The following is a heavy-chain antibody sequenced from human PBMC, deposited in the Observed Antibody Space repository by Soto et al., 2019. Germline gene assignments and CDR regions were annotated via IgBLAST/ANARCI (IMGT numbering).Heavy chain of an antibody. CDR1: GYTFSSND. J-gene: IGHJ6*02. D-gene: IGHD1-26*01. V-gene: IGHV1-8*01. CDR3: ARMQWELPGYYYYSGMDV. Sequence: GASVKVSCKASGYTFSSNDINWVRQATGQGLEWLGWMSPQSGNTGYAQRFQGRVTMTRDTSIGTAYMELSSLTSEDTAVYYCARMQWELPGYYYYSGMDVWGQGTTVTVSS. CDR2: MSPQSGNT.